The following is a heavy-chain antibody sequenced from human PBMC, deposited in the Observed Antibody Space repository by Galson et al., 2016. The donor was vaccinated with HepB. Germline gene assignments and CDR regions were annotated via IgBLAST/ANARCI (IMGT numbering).Heavy chain of an antibody. CDR2: ISSSGRYI. V-gene: IGHV3-21*01. CDR3: ARDVWAARTDYYAMDV. Sequence: SLRLSCAASGFILSSYNMNWVRQAPGKGLEWVSSISSSGRYIYYADSVKGRFTISRDNAENSLYLQMNSLRAEDTAVYYCARDVWAARTDYYAMDVWGQGTTVTVSS. CDR1: GFILSSYN. D-gene: IGHD6-6*01. J-gene: IGHJ6*02.